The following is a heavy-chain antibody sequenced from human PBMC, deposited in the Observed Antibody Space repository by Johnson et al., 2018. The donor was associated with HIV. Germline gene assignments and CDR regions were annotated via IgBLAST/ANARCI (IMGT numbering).Heavy chain of an antibody. J-gene: IGHJ3*02. CDR3: AKESFYRGSSWYGAFDI. V-gene: IGHV3-9*01. CDR2: ISWNSVSI. D-gene: IGHD6-13*01. CDR1: GFTFDDYA. Sequence: EVQLVESGGGLVQPGRSLRLSCAASGFTFDDYAMHWVRQVPGKGLEWVSGISWNSVSIGYADSVKGRFTISRDNAKNSLYRQMNSLRAEDTALYYCAKESFYRGSSWYGAFDIWGQGTMVTVSS.